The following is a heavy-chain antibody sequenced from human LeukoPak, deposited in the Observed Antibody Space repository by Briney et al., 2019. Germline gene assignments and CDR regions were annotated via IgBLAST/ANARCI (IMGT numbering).Heavy chain of an antibody. J-gene: IGHJ4*02. CDR3: ARVNVNYDFWSGSDY. CDR1: GFTFSSYA. V-gene: IGHV3-30*04. D-gene: IGHD3-3*01. Sequence: GGSLRLSCAGSGFTFSSYAMHWVRQAPGKGLEWVTVISYDGSNKYYADSVKGRFTISRDNSKNTLYLQMNSLRAEDTAVYYCARVNVNYDFWSGSDYWGQGTLVTVSS. CDR2: ISYDGSNK.